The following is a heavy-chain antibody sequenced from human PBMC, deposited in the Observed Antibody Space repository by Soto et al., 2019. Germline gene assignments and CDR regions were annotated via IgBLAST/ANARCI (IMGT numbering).Heavy chain of an antibody. Sequence: EVQLLDSGGGLVQPGGSLRLSCAASGFTFSCCAMSWVRQAPGKGLEWVSTIHGDGDYMQYTDSVKGRFTISRDNFRNTLYLQMDSLRGDDTAVYYFVKNRGGGSYTIWSFASWGRGTLVTVSS. CDR1: GFTFSCCA. CDR3: VKNRGGGSYTIWSFAS. CDR2: IHGDGDYM. V-gene: IGHV3-23*01. J-gene: IGHJ2*01. D-gene: IGHD1-26*01.